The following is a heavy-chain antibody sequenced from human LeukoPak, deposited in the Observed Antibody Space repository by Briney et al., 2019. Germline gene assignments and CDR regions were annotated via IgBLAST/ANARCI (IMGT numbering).Heavy chain of an antibody. D-gene: IGHD5-18*01. CDR3: ATYTQVLLPFES. J-gene: IGHJ4*02. Sequence: GGSLRLSCAASGFTFSTFAMIWVRQPPGKGLEWVSSIFPSGGEIHYADSVRGRFTISRDNSKSTLSLQMNSLRVEDTAIYYCATYTQVLLPFESWGQGTLVTVSS. CDR2: IFPSGGEI. V-gene: IGHV3-23*01. CDR1: GFTFSTFA.